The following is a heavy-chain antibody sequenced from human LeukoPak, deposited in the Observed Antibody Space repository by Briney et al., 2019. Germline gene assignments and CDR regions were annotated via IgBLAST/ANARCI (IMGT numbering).Heavy chain of an antibody. J-gene: IGHJ4*02. CDR1: GGSISSYF. Sequence: SETLSLTCTVSGGSISSYFWSWIRQPPGKGLEWIGYIYYSGSTNYNPSLESRVTISVDTSKNQFSLKLSSVTAADTAVYYCARDVGAGTDYWGQGILVTVSS. CDR3: ARDVGAGTDY. V-gene: IGHV4-59*01. CDR2: IYYSGST.